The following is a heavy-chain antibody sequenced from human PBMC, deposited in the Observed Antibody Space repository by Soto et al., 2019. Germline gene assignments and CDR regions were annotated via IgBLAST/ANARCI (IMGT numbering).Heavy chain of an antibody. V-gene: IGHV1-69*02. CDR2: IIPILGIA. D-gene: IGHD1-1*01. CDR3: AASATAYNWNDEGFDY. J-gene: IGHJ4*02. Sequence: QVQLVQSGAEVKKPGSSVKVSCKASGGTFSSYTISWVRQAPGQGLEWMGRIIPILGIANYAQKFQGRVTITADESTSRDYMGLSSLRSEDTGVYYCAASATAYNWNDEGFDYWGQGTLVTVSS. CDR1: GGTFSSYT.